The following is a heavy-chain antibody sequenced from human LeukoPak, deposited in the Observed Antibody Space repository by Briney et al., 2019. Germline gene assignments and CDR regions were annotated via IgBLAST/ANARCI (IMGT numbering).Heavy chain of an antibody. D-gene: IGHD3-3*01. CDR2: MNPNSGNT. CDR3: ARGSEPYDCWSGYYRYYYYYMDV. V-gene: IGHV1-8*01. J-gene: IGHJ6*03. CDR1: GYTFTSYD. Sequence: ASVKVSCKASGYTFTSYDINWVRQATGQGLEWMGWMNPNSGNTGYAQKFQGRVTMTRNTSISTAYMELSSLRSEDTAVYYCARGSEPYDCWSGYYRYYYYYMDVWGKGTTVTVSS.